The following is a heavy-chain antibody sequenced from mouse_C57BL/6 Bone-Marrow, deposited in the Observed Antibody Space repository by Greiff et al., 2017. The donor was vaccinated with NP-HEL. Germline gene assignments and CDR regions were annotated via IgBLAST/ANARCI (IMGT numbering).Heavy chain of an antibody. V-gene: IGHV1-61*01. CDR3: ASSAVYYGSGFWY. J-gene: IGHJ4*01. Sequence: QVQLQQPGAELVRPGSSVKLSCKASGYTFTSYWMDWVKQRPGQGLEWIGNIYPSASETHYNQKFKDKATLTVDKSSSTAYMQLSSLTAEDSAVSYCASSAVYYGSGFWYWGQGTSVTVSS. CDR1: GYTFTSYW. D-gene: IGHD1-1*01. CDR2: IYPSASET.